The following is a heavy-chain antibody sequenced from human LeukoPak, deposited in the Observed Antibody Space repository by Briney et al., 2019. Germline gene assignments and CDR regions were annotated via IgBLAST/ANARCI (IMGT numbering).Heavy chain of an antibody. CDR2: ISSSSSYI. J-gene: IGHJ4*02. CDR3: ARDGQWLVREGFGY. Sequence: GGSLRLPCAASGFTFSSYSMNWVRQAPGKGLEWVSSISSSSSYIYYADSVKGRFTISRDNAKNSLYLQMNSLRAEDTAVYYCARDGQWLVREGFGYWGQGTLVTVSS. CDR1: GFTFSSYS. V-gene: IGHV3-21*01. D-gene: IGHD6-19*01.